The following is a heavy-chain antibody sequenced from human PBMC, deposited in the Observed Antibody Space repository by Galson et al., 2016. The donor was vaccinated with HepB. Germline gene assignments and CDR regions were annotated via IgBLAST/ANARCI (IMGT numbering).Heavy chain of an antibody. V-gene: IGHV4-34*12. CDR3: ARLVTLVEGSRGAEFYYYYYGMDV. J-gene: IGHJ6*02. Sequence: ETLSLTCAVYGGSFSDHYWTGIRQPPGKGLEWIGEIFHSGFIHYNPSRQNRLTLSMDTSKHQFSLTLASVTAADTAMYYCARLVTLVEGSRGAEFYYYYYGMDVWGQGTTVTVSS. CDR2: IFHSGFI. CDR1: GGSFSDHY. D-gene: IGHD2-21*02.